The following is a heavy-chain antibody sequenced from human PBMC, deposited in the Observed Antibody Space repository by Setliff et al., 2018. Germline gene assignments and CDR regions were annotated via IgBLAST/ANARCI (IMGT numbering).Heavy chain of an antibody. CDR1: GGSFSGYY. V-gene: IGHV4-34*11. D-gene: IGHD3-3*01. J-gene: IGHJ6*03. Sequence: PSETLSLTCAVYGGSFSGYYWSWIRQHPGKGLEWIGSIYYSGTTKYNPSLKSRVTISVDTSKRQFSLNLLSGTAADTAVYYCARMSRYSEFWSGYAEDYYSSYIDVWGTGATVTVSS. CDR2: IYYSGTT. CDR3: ARMSRYSEFWSGYAEDYYSSYIDV.